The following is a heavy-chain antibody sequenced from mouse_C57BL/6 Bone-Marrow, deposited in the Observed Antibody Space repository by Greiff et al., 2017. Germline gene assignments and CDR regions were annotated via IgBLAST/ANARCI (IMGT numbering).Heavy chain of an antibody. J-gene: IGHJ4*01. CDR3: ARVPTRYGSSYGYAMDY. CDR2: VYPYNGGT. Sequence: EVQLQQSGPVLVKPGPSVKISCKASGYTFTDYYMHWVKQSPGQGLAWIGHVYPYNGGTSYNEKFKGKATLTVDTSSSTAYMALNRLTSEDSAVYYGARVPTRYGSSYGYAMDYWGQGTSVTVAS. V-gene: IGHV1-36*01. D-gene: IGHD1-1*01. CDR1: GYTFTDYY.